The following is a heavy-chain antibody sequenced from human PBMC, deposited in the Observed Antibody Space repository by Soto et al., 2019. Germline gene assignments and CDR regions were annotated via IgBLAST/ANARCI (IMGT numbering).Heavy chain of an antibody. Sequence: ASVKVSCKASGYTFTSYGISWVRQAPGQGLEWMGWISAYNGNANYAQKLQGRVTMTTDTSTSTAYMELGSLRPDDTALYHCARDARVSGTYYYHYMDVWGKGTTVTVSS. D-gene: IGHD3-3*01. CDR2: ISAYNGNA. J-gene: IGHJ6*03. CDR1: GYTFTSYG. CDR3: ARDARVSGTYYYHYMDV. V-gene: IGHV1-18*01.